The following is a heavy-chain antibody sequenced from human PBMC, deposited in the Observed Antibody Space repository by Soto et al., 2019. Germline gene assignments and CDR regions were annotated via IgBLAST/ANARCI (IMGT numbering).Heavy chain of an antibody. V-gene: IGHV3-30*18. CDR2: ISYDGSNK. J-gene: IGHJ4*02. CDR3: AKDYYDSSGYYGVFDY. D-gene: IGHD3-22*01. Sequence: QVQLVESGGGVVQPGRSLRLSCAASGFTFSSYGMHWVRQAPGKGLEWVAVISYDGSNKYYADSVQGRFTISRDNSKNTLYLQMNSLRAEDTAVYYCAKDYYDSSGYYGVFDYWGQGTLVTVSS. CDR1: GFTFSSYG.